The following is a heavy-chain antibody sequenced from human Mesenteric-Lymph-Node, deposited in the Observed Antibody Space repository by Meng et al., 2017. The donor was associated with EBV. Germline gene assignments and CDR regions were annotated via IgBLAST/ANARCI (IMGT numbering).Heavy chain of an antibody. CDR1: GDSISSSNW. V-gene: IGHV4-4*02. J-gene: IGHJ4*02. CDR2: VYHTGSA. CDR3: ARVGYNYVYYFDF. D-gene: IGHD5-24*01. Sequence: QVQRQESGPGLLKPSGTLSLTCAVSGDSISSSNWWNWVRQPPGKGLEWIGEVYHTGSANYNPSLKSRVIIAVDKSNNQFSLRLSSVTAADTAVYYCARVGYNYVYYFDFWGQGTLVTVSS.